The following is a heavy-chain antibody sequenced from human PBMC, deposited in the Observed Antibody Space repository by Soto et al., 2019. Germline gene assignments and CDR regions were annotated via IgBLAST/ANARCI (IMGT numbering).Heavy chain of an antibody. CDR2: INPATGAA. J-gene: IGHJ3*02. D-gene: IGHD3-3*01. CDR3: ARGGGVGVAGSAAFDM. CDR1: GYPVTAYY. V-gene: IGHV1-2*02. Sequence: QLHLVQSGAVVKKPGASVTVSCSASGYPVTAYYMHWVRQAPGRGLEWMGGINPATGAAKYTQTFPGRVTMTRETSTSTVFMELGGLTSGDTAVFYWARGGGVGVAGSAAFDMWGQGTLVTVSS.